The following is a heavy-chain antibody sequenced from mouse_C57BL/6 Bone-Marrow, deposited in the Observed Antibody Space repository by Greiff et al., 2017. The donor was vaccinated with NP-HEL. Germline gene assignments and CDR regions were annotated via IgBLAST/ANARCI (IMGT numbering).Heavy chain of an antibody. Sequence: EVMLVESGGGLVQPGGSLKLSCAASGFTFSDYYMYWVRQTPEKRLEWVAYISNGGGSTYYPDTVKGRFTISRDNAKNTLYLQMSRLKSEDTAMYYCARDGLGRGLFDYWGQGTTLTVSS. D-gene: IGHD4-1*01. CDR2: ISNGGGST. CDR1: GFTFSDYY. CDR3: ARDGLGRGLFDY. J-gene: IGHJ2*01. V-gene: IGHV5-12*01.